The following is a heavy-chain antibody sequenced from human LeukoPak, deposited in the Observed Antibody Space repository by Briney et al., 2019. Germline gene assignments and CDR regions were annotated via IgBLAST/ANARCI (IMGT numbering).Heavy chain of an antibody. J-gene: IGHJ4*02. Sequence: PSETLSLTCSVSGGSIGTNFWSWIRQGPGNGLEWIGYRSYSGSTNYNPSLKSRVSISIDTSKNQFSLELNSVTAADTAVYYCARSDTHHIHSSSWHFDYWGQGTLVTVSS. CDR1: GGSIGTNF. V-gene: IGHV4-59*01. CDR3: ARSDTHHIHSSSWHFDY. D-gene: IGHD6-13*01. CDR2: RSYSGST.